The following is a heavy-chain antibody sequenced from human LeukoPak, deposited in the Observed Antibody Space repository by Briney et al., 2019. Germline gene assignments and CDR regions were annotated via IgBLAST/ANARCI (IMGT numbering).Heavy chain of an antibody. Sequence: GGSLRLSCAASGFTFSSYEMNWVRQAPGKGLEWVSHISSSGSTIYYADSVKGRFTISRDNAKNSLYLQMNSLRAEDTAVYYCALNRGSGWYFRYWGQGTLVTVSS. V-gene: IGHV3-48*03. J-gene: IGHJ4*02. CDR3: ALNRGSGWYFRY. D-gene: IGHD6-19*01. CDR1: GFTFSSYE. CDR2: ISSSGSTI.